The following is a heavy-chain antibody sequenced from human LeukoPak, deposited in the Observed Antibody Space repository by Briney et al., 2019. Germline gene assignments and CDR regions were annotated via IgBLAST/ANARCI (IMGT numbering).Heavy chain of an antibody. CDR3: ARDTEGFDY. CDR1: GFTFSGYD. Sequence: GGSLRLSCAVSGFTFSGYDMNWVRQAPGKGLEWVSSISSSSSYIFYADSVKGRFTISRDNAKNSLFLQMNSLRAEDTAVYYCARDTEGFDYWGQGTLVTVSS. J-gene: IGHJ4*02. D-gene: IGHD4-17*01. V-gene: IGHV3-21*01. CDR2: ISSSSSYI.